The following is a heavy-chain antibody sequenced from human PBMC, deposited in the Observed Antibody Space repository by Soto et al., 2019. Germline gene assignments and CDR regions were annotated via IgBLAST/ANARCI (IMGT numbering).Heavy chain of an antibody. CDR2: IIPMFGTA. J-gene: IGHJ4*02. Sequence: QVQLVQSGAEVKKPGSSVKVSCKVSGGPFSDYAVSWVRQAPGQGREWMGGIIPMFGTANYAQKFKGRVTINADESTTTAYMELSSLRSEDTAVYYCARDLDYYGSGNYYNRIDYWGQGTLVTVSS. V-gene: IGHV1-69*01. D-gene: IGHD3-10*01. CDR1: GGPFSDYA. CDR3: ARDLDYYGSGNYYNRIDY.